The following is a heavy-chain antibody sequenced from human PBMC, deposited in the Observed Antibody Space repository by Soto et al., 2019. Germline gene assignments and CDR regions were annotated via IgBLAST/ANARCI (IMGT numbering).Heavy chain of an antibody. CDR3: ARTGATTPRIDYFDY. J-gene: IGHJ4*02. CDR1: GGTFSSYA. D-gene: IGHD1-1*01. Sequence: SVKVSCKASGGTFSSYAISWVRQAPGQGLEWMGGIIPIFGTANYAQKFQGRVTITADESTSTAYMELSSLRSEDTAVYYCARTGATTPRIDYFDYWGQGTLVTVSS. V-gene: IGHV1-69*13. CDR2: IIPIFGTA.